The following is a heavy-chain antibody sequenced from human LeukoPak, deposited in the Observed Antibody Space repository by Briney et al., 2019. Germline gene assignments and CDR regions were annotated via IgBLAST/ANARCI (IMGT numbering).Heavy chain of an antibody. V-gene: IGHV1-46*01. Sequence: GASVKVSCKASGYTFSSYAMNWVRQAPGQGLEWMGIINPNDGSATYALKFQDRVTMTRDTSTSTVFMELSSLRSEDTAVYYCARDLVIAAAGIPDAFDIWGQGTMVTVSS. CDR2: INPNDGSA. CDR1: GYTFSSYA. CDR3: ARDLVIAAAGIPDAFDI. J-gene: IGHJ3*02. D-gene: IGHD6-13*01.